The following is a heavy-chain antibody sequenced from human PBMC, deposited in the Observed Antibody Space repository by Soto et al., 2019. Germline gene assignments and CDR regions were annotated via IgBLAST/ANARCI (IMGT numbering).Heavy chain of an antibody. J-gene: IGHJ4*02. CDR1: GGSISSYY. Sequence: SETLSLTCTVSGGSISSYYWSWIRQPPGKGLEWIGYMYYSGSTNYNPSLKSRVTISLDTSKNQFSLKLSSVTAADTAVYYCARAGAATLPDYWGQGTLVTVSS. CDR2: MYYSGST. CDR3: ARAGAATLPDY. V-gene: IGHV4-59*01. D-gene: IGHD2-15*01.